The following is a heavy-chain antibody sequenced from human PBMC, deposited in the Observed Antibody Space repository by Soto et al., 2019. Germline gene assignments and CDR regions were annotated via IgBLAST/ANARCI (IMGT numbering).Heavy chain of an antibody. CDR3: AKGGYTYGLDP. CDR2: ISESGDNT. D-gene: IGHD5-18*01. V-gene: IGHV3-23*01. J-gene: IGHJ5*02. Sequence: GRSLRLSCAASGFCFSPSAMSWVRQAPGKGLEWVSAISESGDNTFYADSVKGRFTISRENSNNALYLQMDTLRAEDTALYFCAKGGYTYGLDPWGQGTLVTVSS. CDR1: GFCFSPSA.